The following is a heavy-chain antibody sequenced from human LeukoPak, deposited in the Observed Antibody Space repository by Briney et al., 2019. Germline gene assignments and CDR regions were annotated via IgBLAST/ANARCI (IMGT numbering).Heavy chain of an antibody. V-gene: IGHV1-18*01. J-gene: IGHJ4*02. Sequence: ASVKVSCKASGYTFTSYGISWVRQAPGQGLEWMGWISAYNGHTKYGQKFQGRVTMTRNTSISTAYMELSSLRSEDTAVYYCASSFDYWGQGTLVTVSS. CDR1: GYTFTSYG. CDR2: ISAYNGHT. CDR3: ASSFDY.